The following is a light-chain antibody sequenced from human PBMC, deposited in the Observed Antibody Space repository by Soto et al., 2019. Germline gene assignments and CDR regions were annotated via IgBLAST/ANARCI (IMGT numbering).Light chain of an antibody. Sequence: ELALKQSPGTLSLSPGERATLSCRASQSVTSSYLAWYQQKPGQAPRLLIYGASSRATGIPDRFSGSGSGTGFTLTINRLEPEDFAVYYCQQYGSSPNTFGQGTRLEIK. CDR1: QSVTSSY. CDR2: GAS. V-gene: IGKV3-20*01. J-gene: IGKJ5*01. CDR3: QQYGSSPNT.